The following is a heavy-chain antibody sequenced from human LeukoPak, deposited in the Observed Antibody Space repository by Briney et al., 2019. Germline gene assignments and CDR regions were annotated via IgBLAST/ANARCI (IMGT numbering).Heavy chain of an antibody. CDR2: ISVYNGNT. D-gene: IGHD6-13*01. CDR3: ARESTSWSFEY. Sequence: ASVKVSCKASGYTFSRYGINWVRQAPGQGHEWMGWISVYNGNTDYSQRLQGRITMTADTSTSTAFMELTSLRSDDTAVYFCARESTSWSFEYWGQGTLVTVS. CDR1: GYTFSRYG. J-gene: IGHJ4*02. V-gene: IGHV1-18*01.